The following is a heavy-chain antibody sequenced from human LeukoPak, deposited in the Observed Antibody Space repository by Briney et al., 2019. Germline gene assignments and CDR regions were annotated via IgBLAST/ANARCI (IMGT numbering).Heavy chain of an antibody. Sequence: PSETLSLTCTVSGYSISSGYYWGWIRQPPGKGLGWIGSIYHSGSTYYNPSLKSRVTISVDTSKNQFSLKLSSVTAADTAVYYCARRGRYSGYDWGQGTLVTVSS. CDR2: IYHSGST. J-gene: IGHJ4*02. V-gene: IGHV4-38-2*02. CDR3: ARRGRYSGYD. CDR1: GYSISSGYY. D-gene: IGHD5-12*01.